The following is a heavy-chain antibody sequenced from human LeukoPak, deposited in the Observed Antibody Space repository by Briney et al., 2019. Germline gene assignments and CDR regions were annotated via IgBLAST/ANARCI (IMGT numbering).Heavy chain of an antibody. Sequence: SGTLSLTCAVSGGSISSSYWWSWVRQPPGKGLEWIGEIHHSGTTNYNPSLKSRVTISVDKSKNQFSLKLSSVTATDTAVYYCARVRPYGSSGYGYFDLWGRGT. CDR2: IHHSGTT. J-gene: IGHJ2*01. CDR1: GGSISSSYW. D-gene: IGHD3-22*01. CDR3: ARVRPYGSSGYGYFDL. V-gene: IGHV4-4*02.